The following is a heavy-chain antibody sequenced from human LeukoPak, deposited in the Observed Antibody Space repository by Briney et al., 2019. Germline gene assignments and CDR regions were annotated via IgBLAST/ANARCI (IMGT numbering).Heavy chain of an antibody. D-gene: IGHD3-10*01. CDR2: INWYGDST. J-gene: IGHJ4*02. V-gene: IGHV3-20*04. CDR1: GFSFDDYG. Sequence: GGSLRLSCAAPGFSFDDYGMSWVRQTPGKGLEWVSNINWYGDSTSYADSVKGRFTISRDNAKNSLYLQMNSLRAEDTALYYCARAPNYGSGNYYDYWGQGTLVTVSS. CDR3: ARAPNYGSGNYYDY.